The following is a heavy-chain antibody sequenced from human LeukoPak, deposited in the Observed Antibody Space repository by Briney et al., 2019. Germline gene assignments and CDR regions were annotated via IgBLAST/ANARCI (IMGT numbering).Heavy chain of an antibody. Sequence: GGSLRLSCAASGFTFSSYAMSWVRQAPGKGLEWVSAISGSGGSTYYADSVKGRFTISRDNSKSTLYLQMNSLRAEDTAVYYCAKKEDTAMVHYYFDYWGQGTLVTVSS. CDR2: ISGSGGST. D-gene: IGHD5-18*01. J-gene: IGHJ4*02. CDR1: GFTFSSYA. CDR3: AKKEDTAMVHYYFDY. V-gene: IGHV3-23*01.